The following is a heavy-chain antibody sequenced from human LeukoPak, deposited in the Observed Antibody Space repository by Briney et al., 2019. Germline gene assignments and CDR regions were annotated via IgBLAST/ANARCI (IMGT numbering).Heavy chain of an antibody. CDR2: ISSSGSTI. CDR3: ARVSYYDFWSGYSLDY. Sequence: QAGGSLRLSCAASGFTFSSYEMNWVRQAPGKGLEWVSYISSSGSTIYYADSVKGRFTISRDNAKNSLYLQMNSLRAKDTAVYYCARVSYYDFWSGYSLDYWGQGTLVTVSS. D-gene: IGHD3-3*01. J-gene: IGHJ4*02. CDR1: GFTFSSYE. V-gene: IGHV3-48*03.